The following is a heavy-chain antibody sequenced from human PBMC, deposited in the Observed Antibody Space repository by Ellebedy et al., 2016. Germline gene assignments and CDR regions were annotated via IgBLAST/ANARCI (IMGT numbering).Heavy chain of an antibody. CDR2: IKEEGSEK. D-gene: IGHD6-25*01. V-gene: IGHV3-7*03. CDR3: ARKPADYSSGWYDF. J-gene: IGHJ5*01. Sequence: GGSLRLSCAASGFSFSNYWMSWVRQVPGKGLEWVANIKEEGSEKYFGASVRGRFAVSRDNSRNSLYLQMNSLRVEDTAVYHCARKPADYSSGWYDFWGQGTLVTVSS. CDR1: GFSFSNYW.